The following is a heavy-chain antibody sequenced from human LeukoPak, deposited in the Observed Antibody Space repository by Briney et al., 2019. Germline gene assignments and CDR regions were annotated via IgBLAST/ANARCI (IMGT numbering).Heavy chain of an antibody. D-gene: IGHD4-17*01. CDR3: ARDRYGDYGIDY. V-gene: IGHV4-38-2*02. J-gene: IGHJ4*02. CDR1: GYSISSGYY. Sequence: SETLSLTCTVSGYSISSGYYWGWIRQPPGKGLEWIGSIYHSGSTYYNPSLKSRVTISVDTSKNQFSLKLSSVTAADTAVYYCARDRYGDYGIDYWGQGTLVTVSS. CDR2: IYHSGST.